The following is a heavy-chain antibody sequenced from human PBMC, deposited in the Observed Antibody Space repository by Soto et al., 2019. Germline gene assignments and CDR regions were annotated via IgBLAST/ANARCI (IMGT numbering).Heavy chain of an antibody. CDR3: ARHQYSAYLFDY. D-gene: IGHD5-12*01. CDR1: GGSISSSSYY. Sequence: SETLSLTCTVSGGSISSSSYYWGWIRQPPGKGLEWIGSIYYSGSTYYNPSLKSRVTISVDTSKNQFSLKLSSVTAADTAVYCCARHQYSAYLFDYWGQGTLVTVSS. V-gene: IGHV4-39*01. J-gene: IGHJ4*02. CDR2: IYYSGST.